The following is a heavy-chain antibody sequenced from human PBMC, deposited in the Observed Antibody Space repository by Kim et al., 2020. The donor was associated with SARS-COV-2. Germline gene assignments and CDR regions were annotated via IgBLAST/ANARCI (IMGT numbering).Heavy chain of an antibody. CDR3: ARVGYYGSGIYAYFDY. D-gene: IGHD3-10*01. V-gene: IGHV1-3*01. Sequence: ASVKVSCKASGYTFTNYAMHWVRQAPGQRLEWMGWINAGNGNTKYSQKFQGRVTITRDTSASTAYMELSSLRSEDTAVYYCARVGYYGSGIYAYFDYWGQGTLVTVSS. CDR2: INAGNGNT. J-gene: IGHJ4*02. CDR1: GYTFTNYA.